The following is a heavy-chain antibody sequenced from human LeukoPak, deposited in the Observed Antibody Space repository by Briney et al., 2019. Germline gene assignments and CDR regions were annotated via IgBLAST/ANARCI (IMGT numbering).Heavy chain of an antibody. CDR3: ARHTVVQGRWPDY. V-gene: IGHV4-59*08. CDR1: GGSISSYY. J-gene: IGHJ4*02. CDR2: INYSGST. D-gene: IGHD4-23*01. Sequence: PSETLSLTCTVSGGSISSYYWSWIRQPPGKGLEWIGYINYSGSTNYSPSLKSRVAISVDTSNNQFSLKLSSVTAADTAVYYCARHTVVQGRWPDYWGQGALVTVSS.